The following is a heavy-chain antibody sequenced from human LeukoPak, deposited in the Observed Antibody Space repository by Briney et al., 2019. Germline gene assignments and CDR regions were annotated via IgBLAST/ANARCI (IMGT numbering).Heavy chain of an antibody. CDR2: ISYDGSYK. CDR3: ARDQEWAAAVNTFDY. J-gene: IGHJ4*02. V-gene: IGHV3-30*04. CDR1: GFTFSSQA. Sequence: GGSLSPSCEASGFTFSSQAMHWVHQAPAKGLEWVAVISYDGSYKYYADSVKGRFTISRDNSKNTLYLQMNSLRAEDTAVYYCARDQEWAAAVNTFDYWGQGTLVTVSS. D-gene: IGHD6-13*01.